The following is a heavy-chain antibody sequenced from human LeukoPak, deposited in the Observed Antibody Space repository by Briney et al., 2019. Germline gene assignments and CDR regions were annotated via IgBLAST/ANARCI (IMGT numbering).Heavy chain of an antibody. CDR2: IYYSGST. J-gene: IGHJ5*02. Sequence: WFRQAPGKGLEWIGTIYYSGSTYYNSSLKTRVTISVDTSKNQFSLMLSSVTAADTAVYYCARLESPGWFDPWGQGTLVTVSS. V-gene: IGHV4-39*01. D-gene: IGHD3-3*01. CDR3: ARLESPGWFDP.